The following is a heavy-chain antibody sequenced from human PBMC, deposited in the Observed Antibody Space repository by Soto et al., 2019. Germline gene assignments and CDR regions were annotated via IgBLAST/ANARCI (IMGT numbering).Heavy chain of an antibody. J-gene: IGHJ6*02. D-gene: IGHD2-15*01. CDR1: GLTISNAW. Sequence: EVQLVESGGGFIYPGGSLRLSCAASGLTISNAWMNWVRQATGKGLGWVGRIKTNTEGGTTHYAAAVKGRFTVSRDDSKNTLYLQMNSLKTEDTAVYYCTTGSVEGVWGQGTTVTVSS. CDR3: TTGSVEGV. CDR2: IKTNTEGGTT. V-gene: IGHV3-15*07.